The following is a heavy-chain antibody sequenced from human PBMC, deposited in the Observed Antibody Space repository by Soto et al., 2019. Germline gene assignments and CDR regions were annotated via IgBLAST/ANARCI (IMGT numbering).Heavy chain of an antibody. CDR1: GGSISSGDYY. CDR2: IYYSGST. J-gene: IGHJ6*02. CDR3: ARGGSKEVVVCSGGSCRASYYYYGMDV. D-gene: IGHD2-15*01. Sequence: PSETLSLTCTVSGGSISSGDYYWSWIRQPPGKGLEWIGYIYYSGSTYYNPSLKSRVTISVDTSKNQFSLKLSSVTAADTAVYYCARGGSKEVVVCSGGSCRASYYYYGMDVWGQGTTVTVSS. V-gene: IGHV4-30-4*01.